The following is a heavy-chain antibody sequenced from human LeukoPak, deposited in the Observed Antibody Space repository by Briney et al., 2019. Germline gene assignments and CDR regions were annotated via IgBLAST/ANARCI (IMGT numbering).Heavy chain of an antibody. CDR1: GGTFSSYA. J-gene: IGHJ6*02. CDR2: IIPTFGTA. CDR3: AREALRLGYCTNGVCYGGGYYYYGMDV. V-gene: IGHV1-69*13. Sequence: SVKVSCKASGGTFSSYAISWVRQAPGQGLEWMGGIIPTFGTANYAQKFQGRVTITADESTSTAYMELSSLRSEDTAVYYCAREALRLGYCTNGVCYGGGYYYYGMDVWGQGTTVTVSS. D-gene: IGHD2-8*01.